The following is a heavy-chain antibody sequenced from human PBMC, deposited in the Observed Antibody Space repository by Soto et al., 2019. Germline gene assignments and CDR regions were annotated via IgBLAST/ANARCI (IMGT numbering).Heavy chain of an antibody. CDR1: GYTFSSYY. CDR2: INPNGGST. Sequence: QVQLVQSGAEVKKPGASVKVSCKASGYTFSSYYIHWVRQAPGQGLEWIGIINPNGGSTNYAQNLKGKLTVNRETSIATVYIDLSALTSDDTAMYYCARGLGLGDCWGQGTLVTVSS. J-gene: IGHJ4*02. D-gene: IGHD3-9*01. CDR3: ARGLGLGDC. V-gene: IGHV1-46*01.